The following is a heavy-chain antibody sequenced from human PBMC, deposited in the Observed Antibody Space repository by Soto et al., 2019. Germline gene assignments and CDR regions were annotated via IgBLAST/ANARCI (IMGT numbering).Heavy chain of an antibody. V-gene: IGHV4-4*02. CDR2: IYHSGST. J-gene: IGHJ4*02. CDR1: GVSISSSSW. D-gene: IGHD3-10*01. CDR3: AGGFGSGHYDY. Sequence: SETLSLTCAVSGVSISSSSWWSWVRQPPGKGLEWIGEIYHSGSTNYNPSLKSRVTISVDKSKNQFSLTLNSVTAADTAVYFCAGGFGSGHYDYWGQGTLVTVSS.